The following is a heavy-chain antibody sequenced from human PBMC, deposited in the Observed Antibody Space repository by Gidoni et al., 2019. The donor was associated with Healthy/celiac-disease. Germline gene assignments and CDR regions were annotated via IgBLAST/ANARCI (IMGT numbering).Heavy chain of an antibody. Sequence: QVQLVQSGAEVKKPGSSVKVSCKASGGTFSSYSISWVRQAPGPGLEWMGGIIPILGTATYAQKFQGRVTITADKSKSTAYMELSSLRSEETAVYYCARGRPTYYDFWSGYSNYYYYGMDVWGQGTTVTVS. V-gene: IGHV1-69*06. D-gene: IGHD3-3*01. CDR1: GGTFSSYS. J-gene: IGHJ6*02. CDR3: ARGRPTYYDFWSGYSNYYYYGMDV. CDR2: IIPILGTA.